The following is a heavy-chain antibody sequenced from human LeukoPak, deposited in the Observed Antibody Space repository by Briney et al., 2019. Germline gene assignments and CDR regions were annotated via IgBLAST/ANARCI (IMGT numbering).Heavy chain of an antibody. V-gene: IGHV1-18*01. Sequence: ASVKVSCKASGYTFTSYGISWVRQAPGQGLEWMGWISAYNGNTNYAQKLQGRVTMTTDTSTSTAYMELRSLRSDDTAVYYCATEGIYGDFTQGAFDIWGQGTMVTVSS. D-gene: IGHD4-17*01. CDR1: GYTFTSYG. J-gene: IGHJ3*02. CDR3: ATEGIYGDFTQGAFDI. CDR2: ISAYNGNT.